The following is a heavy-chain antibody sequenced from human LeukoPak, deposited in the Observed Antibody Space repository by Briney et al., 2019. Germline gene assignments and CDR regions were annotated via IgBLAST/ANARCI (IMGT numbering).Heavy chain of an antibody. CDR3: ARVGGDYYDSSGYYPPIDP. CDR2: IYYSGSN. D-gene: IGHD3-22*01. J-gene: IGHJ5*02. V-gene: IGHV4-30-4*08. CDR1: GGSISSGDYY. Sequence: PSETLSLTCTVSGGSISSGDYYWSWIRQPPGTGLEWIGYIYYSGSNYYNPPLKSRVTISVDTSKNQFSLKLSSVTAADTAVYYCARVGGDYYDSSGYYPPIDPWGQGTLVTVSS.